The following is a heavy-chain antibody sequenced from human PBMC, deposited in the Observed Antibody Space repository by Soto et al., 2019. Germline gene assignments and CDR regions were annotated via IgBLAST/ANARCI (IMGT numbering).Heavy chain of an antibody. D-gene: IGHD1-1*01. Sequence: EVLLLESGGGLVQPGGSLRLSCEASGFTFSNYAMSWVRQAPGNGLECVSAISDSGGGTYYADSVKGRFTISRDNSRNTLYLQMNSLSAEDTAIYYCAKFVQVSGTDYWGQGTQVTVSS. J-gene: IGHJ4*02. CDR2: ISDSGGGT. CDR1: GFTFSNYA. V-gene: IGHV3-23*01. CDR3: AKFVQVSGTDY.